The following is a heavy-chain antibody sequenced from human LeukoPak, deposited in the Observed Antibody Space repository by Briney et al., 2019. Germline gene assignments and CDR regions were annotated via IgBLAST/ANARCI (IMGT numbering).Heavy chain of an antibody. V-gene: IGHV3-30-3*01. J-gene: IGHJ4*02. CDR1: GFTFSSYA. Sequence: GRSLRLSCAASGFTFSSYAMHWVRQAPGKGLEWVAVISYDGSNKYYADSVKGRFTISRDNSKNTLYLQMNSLRAEDTAVYYCAKDIYYYDSSGYYWPFDYWGQGTLVTVSS. CDR3: AKDIYYYDSSGYYWPFDY. D-gene: IGHD3-22*01. CDR2: ISYDGSNK.